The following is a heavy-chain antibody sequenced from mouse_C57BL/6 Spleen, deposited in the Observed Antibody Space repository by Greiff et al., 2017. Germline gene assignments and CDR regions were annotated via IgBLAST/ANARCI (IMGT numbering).Heavy chain of an antibody. CDR3: AAGRIYDGSLDY. Sequence: QVQLQQPGAELVRPGSSVKLSCKASGYTFTSYWMDWVKQRPGQGLEWIGNIYPSDSETHYNQKFKDKATLTVDKSSSTAYMQLSSLTSEDSAVYYCAAGRIYDGSLDYWGQGTTLTVSS. CDR2: IYPSDSET. D-gene: IGHD2-3*01. CDR1: GYTFTSYW. V-gene: IGHV1-61*01. J-gene: IGHJ2*01.